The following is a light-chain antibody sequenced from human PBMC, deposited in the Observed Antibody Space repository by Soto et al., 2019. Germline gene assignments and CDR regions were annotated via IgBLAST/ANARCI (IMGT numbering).Light chain of an antibody. Sequence: EIVMTQSPATLSVSPGERATLSCRASQSVGSNLAWYQQKPCQAPRLLLYGASTRATGIPARFSGSGSGTEFTLTISSLQSEDFAIYFCQQYNNWPPDRTFGQGTKVEIK. CDR2: GAS. CDR1: QSVGSN. J-gene: IGKJ1*01. V-gene: IGKV3-15*01. CDR3: QQYNNWPPDRT.